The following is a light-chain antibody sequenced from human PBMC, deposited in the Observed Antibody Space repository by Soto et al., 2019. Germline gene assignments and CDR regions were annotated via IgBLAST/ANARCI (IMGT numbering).Light chain of an antibody. CDR1: QTISRY. Sequence: EIVLTQSPATLSLSPGERATLSCRASQTISRYLAWYQERPGQAPRLLIYDASNRATGIPARFSASGSGTDFTLTISSLEPEDFAVYYCQQYGSSPDTFGQGTRLEIK. CDR3: QQYGSSPDT. CDR2: DAS. J-gene: IGKJ5*01. V-gene: IGKV3-11*01.